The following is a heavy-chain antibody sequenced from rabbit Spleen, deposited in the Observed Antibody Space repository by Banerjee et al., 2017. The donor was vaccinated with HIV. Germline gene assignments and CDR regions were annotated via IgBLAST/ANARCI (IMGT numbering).Heavy chain of an antibody. CDR1: GFSFSDRDV. CDR3: ARDTGSSFSSYGMDL. D-gene: IGHD8-1*01. V-gene: IGHV1S40*01. Sequence: QSLEESGGGLVQPEGSLTLTCKASGFSFSDRDVMCWVRQAPAKGLEWIACINTATGKAVYASWAKGRFTISKTSSTTVTLQMTSLTAADTATYFCARDTGSSFSSYGMDLWGPGTLVTVS. J-gene: IGHJ6*01. CDR2: INTATGKA.